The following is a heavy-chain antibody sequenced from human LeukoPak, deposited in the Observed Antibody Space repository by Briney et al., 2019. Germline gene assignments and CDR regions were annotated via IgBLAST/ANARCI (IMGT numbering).Heavy chain of an antibody. Sequence: GASVKVSCKASGYTFTSYGISWVRQAPGQGLEWMGWISAYNGNTNYAQKLQGRVTMTTDTSTSTAYMELRSLRSDDTAVYYCARDPNSYYDSSGPQDDYWGQGTLVTVSS. CDR3: ARDPNSYYDSSGPQDDY. CDR2: ISAYNGNT. CDR1: GYTFTSYG. V-gene: IGHV1-18*01. J-gene: IGHJ4*02. D-gene: IGHD3-22*01.